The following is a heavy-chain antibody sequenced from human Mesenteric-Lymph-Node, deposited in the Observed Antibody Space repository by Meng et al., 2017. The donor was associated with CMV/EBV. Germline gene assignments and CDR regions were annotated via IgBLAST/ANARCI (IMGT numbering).Heavy chain of an antibody. V-gene: IGHV3-23*03. CDR2: VYSGST. CDR1: GFTFGSYA. D-gene: IGHD5-18*01. Sequence: GGSLRLSCAASGFTFGSYAMTWVRQAPGKGLEWVSVVYSGSTYYAESVQGRFTISRDNSKNTLYLQMDSLRAEDTAVYYCARKSGAALVTPFDYWGQGMVVTVSS. CDR3: ARKSGAALVTPFDY. J-gene: IGHJ4*02.